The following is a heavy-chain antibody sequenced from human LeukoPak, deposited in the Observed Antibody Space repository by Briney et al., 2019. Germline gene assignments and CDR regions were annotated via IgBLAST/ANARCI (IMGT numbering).Heavy chain of an antibody. CDR1: GYTFTNFG. CDR3: ARESPSRELRYFDWDLNKWYFDL. Sequence: GASVKVSCKASGYTFTNFGISWVRQAPGQGLEWMGWISAYNGNTNYAQKLQGRVTMTTDTSTSTAYMELRSLRSDDTAVYYCARESPSRELRYFDWDLNKWYFDLWGRGTLVTVSS. J-gene: IGHJ2*01. D-gene: IGHD3-9*01. CDR2: ISAYNGNT. V-gene: IGHV1-18*01.